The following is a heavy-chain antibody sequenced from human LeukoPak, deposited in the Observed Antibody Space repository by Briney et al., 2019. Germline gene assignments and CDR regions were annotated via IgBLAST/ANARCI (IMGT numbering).Heavy chain of an antibody. J-gene: IGHJ3*02. CDR2: INHSGST. CDR1: GGSFSGYY. CDR3: ASRYYYVDAFDI. D-gene: IGHD3-22*01. Sequence: SETLSLTCAVYGGSFSGYYWSWIRQPPGKGLEWIGEINHSGSTNYNPSLKSRVTISVDTSKNQFSLKLSSVTAADTAVYYCASRYYYVDAFDIWGQGTMVTVSS. V-gene: IGHV4-34*01.